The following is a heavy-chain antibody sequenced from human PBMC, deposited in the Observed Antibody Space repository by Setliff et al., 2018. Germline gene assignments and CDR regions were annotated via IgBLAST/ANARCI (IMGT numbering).Heavy chain of an antibody. Sequence: ASVKVSCKVSGYTLTELSRHWVRQAPGKGLEWMGGFDPEDGETIYAQKFQGRVTMTEDTSTDTAYMELSSLRSEDTAVYYCATQPLQWELLGFDYWGQGTLVTVSS. CDR2: FDPEDGET. CDR3: ATQPLQWELLGFDY. CDR1: GYTLTELS. D-gene: IGHD1-26*01. V-gene: IGHV1-24*01. J-gene: IGHJ4*02.